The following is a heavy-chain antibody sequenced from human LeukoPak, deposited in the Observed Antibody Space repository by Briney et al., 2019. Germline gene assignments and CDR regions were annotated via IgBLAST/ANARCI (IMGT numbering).Heavy chain of an antibody. CDR2: ISYDGSNK. CDR3: AKGVHAFDI. V-gene: IGHV3-30*18. J-gene: IGHJ3*02. CDR1: GFTFSSYG. D-gene: IGHD3-10*01. Sequence: GRSLRLSCAASGFTFSSYGMHWVRQAPGKGLEWVAVISYDGSNKYYADSVKGRFTISRDNSKNTLYLQMNSLGAEDTAVYYCAKGVHAFDIWGQGTMVTGSS.